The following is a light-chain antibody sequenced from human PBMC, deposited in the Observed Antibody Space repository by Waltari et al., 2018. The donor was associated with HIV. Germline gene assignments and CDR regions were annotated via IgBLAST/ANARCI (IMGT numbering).Light chain of an antibody. CDR2: EVR. CDR1: SSAVGGYKY. V-gene: IGLV2-8*01. CDR3: SSYAGSDNYVI. J-gene: IGLJ2*01. Sequence: QSALTQPPSASGSPGQSVTISCPGTSSAVGGYKYVAWSQQNPGKAPKLMIYEVRQRPSGVPDRFSGSKSGNTASLTVSGLQAEDEADYYCSSYAGSDNYVIFGGGTKLTVL.